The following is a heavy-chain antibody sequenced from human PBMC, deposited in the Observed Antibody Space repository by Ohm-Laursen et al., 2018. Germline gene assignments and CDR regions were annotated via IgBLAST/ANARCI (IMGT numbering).Heavy chain of an antibody. Sequence: TLSLTCAVYGGSFSGYYWSWIRQPLGKGLEWIGEINHSGSTNYNPSLKSRVTISVDTSKNQFSLKLSSVTAADTAVYYCARGFRQLVDYWGQGTLVTVSS. J-gene: IGHJ4*02. CDR2: INHSGST. CDR3: ARGFRQLVDY. D-gene: IGHD5-18*01. V-gene: IGHV4-34*01. CDR1: GGSFSGYY.